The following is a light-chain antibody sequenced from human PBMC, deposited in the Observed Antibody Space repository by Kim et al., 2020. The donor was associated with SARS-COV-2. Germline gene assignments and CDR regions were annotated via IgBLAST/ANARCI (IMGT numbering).Light chain of an antibody. Sequence: PGERHTLSCRASRSIRINYLAWYQQKRGRAPRLLIYGTSSRATDIPDRFSGSGSGTDFTLTISRLEPEDFAVYYCQQYGSSPGITLGQGTRLEIK. J-gene: IGKJ5*01. CDR3: QQYGSSPGIT. V-gene: IGKV3-20*01. CDR2: GTS. CDR1: RSIRINY.